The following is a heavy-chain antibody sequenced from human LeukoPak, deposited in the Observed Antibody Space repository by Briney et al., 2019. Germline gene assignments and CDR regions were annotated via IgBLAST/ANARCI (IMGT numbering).Heavy chain of an antibody. CDR3: AKYPYYYDSSGYYHFDY. V-gene: IGHV3-23*01. D-gene: IGHD3-22*01. CDR1: GFTFSIYA. CDR2: ISGSGGTT. Sequence: GGSPRLSCAASGFTFSIYAMSWVRQAPGKGLEWVSTISGSGGTTFYADSVKGRFTISRDNSKNTLYLQMNSLRAEDTAVYYCAKYPYYYDSSGYYHFDYWGQGTLVTVCS. J-gene: IGHJ4*02.